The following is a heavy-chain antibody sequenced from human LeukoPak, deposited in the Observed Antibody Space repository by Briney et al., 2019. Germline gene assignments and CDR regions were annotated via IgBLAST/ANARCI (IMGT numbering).Heavy chain of an antibody. Sequence: GGSLRLSCAASGFTFSSYAMHWVRQAPGKGLEWVAVISYDGSNKYYADSVKGRFTISRDNSKNTLYLQMNSLRAEDTAVYYCAKDAGSGSYPYYFDYWGQGTLVTVSS. CDR2: ISYDGSNK. D-gene: IGHD1-26*01. CDR3: AKDAGSGSYPYYFDY. J-gene: IGHJ4*02. CDR1: GFTFSSYA. V-gene: IGHV3-30*04.